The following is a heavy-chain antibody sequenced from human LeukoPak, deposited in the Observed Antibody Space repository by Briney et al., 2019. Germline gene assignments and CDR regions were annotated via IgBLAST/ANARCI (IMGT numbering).Heavy chain of an antibody. J-gene: IGHJ4*02. D-gene: IGHD5-24*01. V-gene: IGHV3-30*02. CDR3: AKEVWDGYNVDY. Sequence: PGGSLRLSCAASGFTFSSYGMHWVRQAPGKGLEWVAVIWYDGSNKYYADSVKGRFTISRDNSKNTLYLQMNSLRAEDTAVYYCAKEVWDGYNVDYWGQGTLVTVSS. CDR2: IWYDGSNK. CDR1: GFTFSSYG.